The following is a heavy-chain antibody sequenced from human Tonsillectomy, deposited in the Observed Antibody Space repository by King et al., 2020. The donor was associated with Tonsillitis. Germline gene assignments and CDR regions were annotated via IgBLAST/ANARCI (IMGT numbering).Heavy chain of an antibody. CDR3: ARGGSYFDILTGYSHFDY. Sequence: VQLVESGGGLVQPGGSLRLSCAASGFTVSSDYMSWVRQAPGKGLEWVSVIYSGGSTYYADSGKGRFTISRDNSKNQLFLQMNSLRPEDTAVYYCARGGSYFDILTGYSHFDYWGQGTLVTVAS. V-gene: IGHV3-66*01. CDR2: IYSGGST. J-gene: IGHJ4*02. D-gene: IGHD3-9*01. CDR1: GFTVSSDY.